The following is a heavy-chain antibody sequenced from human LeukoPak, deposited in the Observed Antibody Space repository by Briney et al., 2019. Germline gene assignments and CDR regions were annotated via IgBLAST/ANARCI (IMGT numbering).Heavy chain of an antibody. V-gene: IGHV3-23*01. J-gene: IGHJ4*02. CDR2: TSDRGDYT. CDR1: GFTFSSYS. D-gene: IGHD4/OR15-4a*01. Sequence: GGSLRLSCAAYGFTFSSYSMSWDRQAPGRGLEWVSGTSDRGDYTYYADSVKGRFTISRDTSKNTLYLQMNSLRAEDTALYFCAKKAQYDGHYPLDYWGQGTLVTVSA. CDR3: AKKAQYDGHYPLDY.